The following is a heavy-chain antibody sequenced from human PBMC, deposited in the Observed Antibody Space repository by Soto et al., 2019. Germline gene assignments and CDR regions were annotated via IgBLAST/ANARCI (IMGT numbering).Heavy chain of an antibody. CDR1: GGTFSSYT. CDR3: ARVGYQVENY. J-gene: IGHJ4*02. CDR2: IIPILGIA. V-gene: IGHV1-69*02. Sequence: QVQLVQSGAEVKKPGSSVKVSCKASGGTFSSYTISCVRQAPGQGVEWMGRIIPILGIATYAQQFQCRVTITADKFTSKDYMELSSLRSEDTAVYYCARVGYQVENYWGQGTLVTVSS. D-gene: IGHD3-16*02.